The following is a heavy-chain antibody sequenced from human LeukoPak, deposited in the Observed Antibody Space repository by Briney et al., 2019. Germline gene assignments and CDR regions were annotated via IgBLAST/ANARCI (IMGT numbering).Heavy chain of an antibody. D-gene: IGHD6-19*01. Sequence: PSETLSLTCAVSGYSISSGYYWGWIRQPPGKGLEWIGSIYHSGSTYYNPSLKSRVTISVDTSKNQFSLKLGSVTAADTAVYYCAREGSSGEGWFDPWGQGTLVTVSS. J-gene: IGHJ5*02. CDR2: IYHSGST. V-gene: IGHV4-38-2*02. CDR3: AREGSSGEGWFDP. CDR1: GYSISSGYY.